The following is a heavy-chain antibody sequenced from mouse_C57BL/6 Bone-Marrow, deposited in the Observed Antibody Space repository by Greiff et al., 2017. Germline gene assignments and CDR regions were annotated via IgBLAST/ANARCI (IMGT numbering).Heavy chain of an antibody. CDR1: GYTFTSYG. D-gene: IGHD1-1*02. V-gene: IGHV1-81*01. CDR3: AIGGSHDY. CDR2: IYPRSGTT. J-gene: IGHJ2*01. Sequence: VQLQESGAELARPGASVKLSCKASGYTFTSYGISWVKPRTGQGLECIGEIYPRSGTTYYNEKFKGKATLTAYKSTSTAYIELRSRTCEDSAVYFCAIGGSHDYWGQGTTLTVAS.